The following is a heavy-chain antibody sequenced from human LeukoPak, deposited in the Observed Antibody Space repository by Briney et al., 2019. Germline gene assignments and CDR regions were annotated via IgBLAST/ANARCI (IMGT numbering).Heavy chain of an antibody. CDR3: AKDGGGSYSYFDY. Sequence: GGSLRLSCAASGFTFSSYAMSWVRQAPGKGLEWGSAISGSGGSTYYADSVKGRFTISRDNSTNTLYLQMNSLRAEDTAVYYCAKDGGGSYSYFDYWGQGTLVTVSS. V-gene: IGHV3-23*01. D-gene: IGHD1-26*01. J-gene: IGHJ4*02. CDR2: ISGSGGST. CDR1: GFTFSSYA.